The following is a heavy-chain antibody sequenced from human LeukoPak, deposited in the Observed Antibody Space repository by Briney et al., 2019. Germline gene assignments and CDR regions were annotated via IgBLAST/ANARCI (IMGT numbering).Heavy chain of an antibody. CDR1: GGSISSSSYY. J-gene: IGHJ5*02. CDR2: IYYSGST. CDR3: ARHGLTAAGTRVYNWFDP. Sequence: SETLSLTCTVSGGSISSSSYYWGWIRQPPGKGLEWIGSIYYSGSTYYNPSLKSRVTISIDTSKNQFSLKLDSVTAADTAVYCCARHGLTAAGTRVYNWFDPWGQGTLVTVSS. V-gene: IGHV4-39*01. D-gene: IGHD6-13*01.